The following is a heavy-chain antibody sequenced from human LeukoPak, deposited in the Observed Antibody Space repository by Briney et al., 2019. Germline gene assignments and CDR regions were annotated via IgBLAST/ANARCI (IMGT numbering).Heavy chain of an antibody. CDR3: ASASDSSGWYYFDY. Sequence: ASVKVSCKASGGTFSSYAISWVRQAPGQGLEWMGRIIPILGIANYAQKFQGRVTITADKSTSTAYMELSSLRSEDTAVYYCASASDSSGWYYFDYWGQGTLVTVSS. CDR1: GGTFSSYA. V-gene: IGHV1-69*04. D-gene: IGHD6-19*01. CDR2: IIPILGIA. J-gene: IGHJ4*02.